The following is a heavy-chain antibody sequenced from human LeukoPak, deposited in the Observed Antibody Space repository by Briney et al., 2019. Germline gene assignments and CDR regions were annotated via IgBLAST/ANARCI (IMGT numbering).Heavy chain of an antibody. CDR3: AKPSCSSASCFRFDP. CDR2: ISGSGGSA. V-gene: IGHV3-23*01. Sequence: GGSLRLSCAASGFTVSSNYMSWVRQAPGKGLEWVSGISGSGGSAYYADSVKGRFTISRDNSKNTLYLQMNSLRAEDTAVYYCAKPSCSSASCFRFDPWGQGTPVTVSS. J-gene: IGHJ5*02. CDR1: GFTVSSNY. D-gene: IGHD2-2*01.